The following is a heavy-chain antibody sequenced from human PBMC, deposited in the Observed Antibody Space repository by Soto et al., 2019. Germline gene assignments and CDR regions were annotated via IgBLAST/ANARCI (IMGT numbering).Heavy chain of an antibody. Sequence: SETLSLTCTVSGASIRSYYWSWIRQPPGKGLEWIGYIYYSETTNYNPSLKSRVTISVDTSKNQFSLKLSSVTAADTAVYYCARGGGIPVTINWFDPWGQGTLVTVSS. CDR3: ARGGGIPVTINWFDP. CDR2: IYYSETT. D-gene: IGHD4-17*01. CDR1: GASIRSYY. J-gene: IGHJ5*02. V-gene: IGHV4-59*01.